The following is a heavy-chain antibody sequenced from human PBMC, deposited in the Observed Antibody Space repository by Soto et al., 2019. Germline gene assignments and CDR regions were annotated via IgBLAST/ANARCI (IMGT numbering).Heavy chain of an antibody. CDR2: VGGGGDHT. CDR3: AKRDSGSGRSPPLIGF. CDR1: GFTFSSFS. J-gene: IGHJ4*02. D-gene: IGHD3-10*01. V-gene: IGHV3-23*01. Sequence: EVQLLESGGGLVQPGGSLRLSCAASGFTFSSFSMNWVRQAPGKGLEWVASVGGGGDHTFYADSVKGRFTISRDDSQNTLFLQMNSLRAEDTAVYFCAKRDSGSGRSPPLIGFWDQGTLVTVSS.